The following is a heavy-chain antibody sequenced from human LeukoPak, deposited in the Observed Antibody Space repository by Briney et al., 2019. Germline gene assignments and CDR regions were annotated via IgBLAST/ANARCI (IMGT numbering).Heavy chain of an antibody. J-gene: IGHJ4*02. CDR2: IKPDDTEK. D-gene: IGHD4-23*01. V-gene: IGHV3-7*01. CDR3: VTHEVTVITRSTFDN. Sequence: GGSLRLSCLASGFTFSHFWMSWVRQAPGKGLGWVANIKPDDTEKYYGNSVKGRFTILRDNAKNSVYLQMNSLRAEDTAVYYCVTHEVTVITRSTFDNWGQGTLVTVSS. CDR1: GFTFSHFW.